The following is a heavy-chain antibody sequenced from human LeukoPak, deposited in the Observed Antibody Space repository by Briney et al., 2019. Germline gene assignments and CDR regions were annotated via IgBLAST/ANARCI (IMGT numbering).Heavy chain of an antibody. J-gene: IGHJ5*02. CDR3: ARASRFTIFGVVITSSDWFDP. D-gene: IGHD3-3*01. Sequence: GSLRLSCAASGLAFTSAWMSWVRQPPGKGLEWIGEINHSGSTNYNPSLKSRVTISVDTSKNQFSLKLSSVTAADTAVYYCARASRFTIFGVVITSSDWFDPWGQGTLVTVSS. CDR1: GLAFTSAW. V-gene: IGHV4-34*01. CDR2: INHSGST.